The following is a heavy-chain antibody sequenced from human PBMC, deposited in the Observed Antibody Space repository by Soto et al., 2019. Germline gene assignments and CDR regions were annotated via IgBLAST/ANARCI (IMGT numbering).Heavy chain of an antibody. D-gene: IGHD2-8*01. V-gene: IGHV3-48*02. CDR3: AKYCSSDVCFDY. CDR1: GFTFSSCS. CDR2: ISGSGDTK. Sequence: GGSLRLSCASSGFTFSSCSMNWVRQAPGKGLEWVSFISGSGDTKYYADSVKGRFTISRDNAKNSLYLQMSSLRDEDAAVYYCAKYCSSDVCFDYWGQGTLVTVSS. J-gene: IGHJ4*02.